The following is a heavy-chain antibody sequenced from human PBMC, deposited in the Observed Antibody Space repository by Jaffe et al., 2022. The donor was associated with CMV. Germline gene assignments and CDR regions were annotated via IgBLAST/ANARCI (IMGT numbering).Heavy chain of an antibody. Sequence: QVQLQQWGAGLLKPSETLSLTCAVYGGSFSGYYWSWIRQPPGKGLEWIGEINHSGSTNYNPSLKSRVTISVDTSKNQFSLKLSSVTAADTAVYYCARLWVYSSGWDVERFDYWGQGTLVTVSS. CDR3: ARLWVYSSGWDVERFDY. V-gene: IGHV4-34*01. J-gene: IGHJ4*02. CDR2: INHSGST. D-gene: IGHD6-19*01. CDR1: GGSFSGYY.